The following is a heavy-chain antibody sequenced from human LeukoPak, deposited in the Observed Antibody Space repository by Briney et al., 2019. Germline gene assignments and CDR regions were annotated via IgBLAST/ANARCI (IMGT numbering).Heavy chain of an antibody. CDR1: GYSFTSYW. J-gene: IGHJ3*02. D-gene: IGHD2-2*03. CDR2: IYPGDSDT. CDR3: ARRRFGYCSSTSCGAFDI. Sequence: GESLKISCKGSGYSFTSYWIGWVRQMPGKGLEWMGIIYPGDSDTRYSPSFQGQVTISADKSISTAYLQWSSLKASDTAMYYCARRRFGYCSSTSCGAFDIWGQGTMVTVSS. V-gene: IGHV5-51*01.